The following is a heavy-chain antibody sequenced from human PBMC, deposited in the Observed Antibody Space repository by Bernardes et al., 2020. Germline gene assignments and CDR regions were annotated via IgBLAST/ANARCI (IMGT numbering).Heavy chain of an antibody. V-gene: IGHV2-5*02. CDR2: IYWDDDK. J-gene: IGHJ4*02. CDR3: AHRSIVATIGTEFDY. CDR1: GFSLSTSGVG. D-gene: IGHD5-12*01. Sequence: SCPTLVKPTQTLTLTCTFSGFSLSTSGVGVGWIRQPPGKALEWLALIYWDDDKRYSPSLKSRLTITKDTSKNQVVLTMTNMDPVDTATYYCAHRSIVATIGTEFDYWGQGILVTVSS.